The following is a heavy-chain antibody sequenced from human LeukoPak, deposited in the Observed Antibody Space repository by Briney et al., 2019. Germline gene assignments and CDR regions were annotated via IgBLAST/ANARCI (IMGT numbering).Heavy chain of an antibody. V-gene: IGHV3-30*04. CDR3: AKGGNWNYYGGY. J-gene: IGHJ4*02. CDR2: ISYDGSNK. CDR1: GFTFSSNA. Sequence: PGRSLRLSCAASGFTFSSNAMHWVRQAPGKGLEWVAFISYDGSNKYYADSVKGRFTISRDKSKNTLYLQMTRLRREYTAVYYCAKGGNWNYYGGYWGQGTLVTVSS. D-gene: IGHD1-7*01.